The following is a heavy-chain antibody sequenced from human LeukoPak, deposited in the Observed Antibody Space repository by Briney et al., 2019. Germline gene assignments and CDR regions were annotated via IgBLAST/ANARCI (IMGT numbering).Heavy chain of an antibody. J-gene: IGHJ4*02. D-gene: IGHD2-2*01. CDR1: GFTLRSYW. V-gene: IGHV3-74*01. Sequence: GGSLRLSCAASGFTLRSYWMLWVRQAPGKGLVWVSRINPDGSSTNYADSVKGRFTISRDNAKNTLYLQMNSLRAEDTAVYYCARSSTSCCHPDYWGQGTLVTVSS. CDR3: ARSSTSCCHPDY. CDR2: INPDGSST.